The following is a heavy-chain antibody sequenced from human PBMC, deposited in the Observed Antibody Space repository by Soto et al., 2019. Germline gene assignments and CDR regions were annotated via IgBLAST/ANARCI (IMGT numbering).Heavy chain of an antibody. CDR1: GGSISSYY. CDR2: IYYSGST. V-gene: IGHV4-59*01. CDR3: ARGGVVPAATYYYYYGMDV. D-gene: IGHD2-2*01. Sequence: SETLSLTCTVSGGSISSYYWSWIRQPPGKGLEWIGYIYYSGSTNYNPSLKSRVTISVDTPKNQFSLKLSSVTAADTAVYYCARGGVVPAATYYYYYGMDVWGQGTTVTVSS. J-gene: IGHJ6*02.